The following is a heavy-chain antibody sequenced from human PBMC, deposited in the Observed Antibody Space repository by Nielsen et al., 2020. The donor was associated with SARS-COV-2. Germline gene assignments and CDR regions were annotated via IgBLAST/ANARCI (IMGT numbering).Heavy chain of an antibody. CDR3: TTAPGVN. J-gene: IGHJ4*02. V-gene: IGHV3-73*01. D-gene: IGHD3-10*01. CDR1: GFTFSGSA. Sequence: GESLKISCAASGFTFSGSAMHWVRQASGKGLEWVGRIRSKANSYATAYAASVKGRFTTSRDDSKNTAYLQMNSLKTEDTAVYYCTTAPGVNWGQGTLVTVSS. CDR2: IRSKANSYAT.